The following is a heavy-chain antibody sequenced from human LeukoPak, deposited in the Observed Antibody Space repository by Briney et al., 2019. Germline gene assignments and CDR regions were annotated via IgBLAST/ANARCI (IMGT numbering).Heavy chain of an antibody. D-gene: IGHD3-10*01. CDR1: GYTFTSYY. Sequence: ASVNVSCKASGYTFTSYYMHWVRQAPGQGLEWMGIINPSGGSTSYAQKFQGGVTMTRDTSTSTVYMELSSLRSEDTAVYYCARAERGATDYWGQGTLVTVSS. V-gene: IGHV1-46*01. CDR2: INPSGGST. J-gene: IGHJ4*02. CDR3: ARAERGATDY.